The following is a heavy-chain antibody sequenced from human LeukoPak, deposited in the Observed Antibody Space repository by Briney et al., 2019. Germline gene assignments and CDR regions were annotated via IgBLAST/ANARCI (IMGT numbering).Heavy chain of an antibody. V-gene: IGHV2-5*02. Sequence: TLSLTCTVSGGSISSSSYYWGWIRQPPGKALEWLALIYWDDDKRYSPSLKSRLTITKDTSKNQVVLTMTNMDPVDTATYYCAHPLYGDGAFDIWGQGTMVTVSS. CDR2: IYWDDDK. D-gene: IGHD4-17*01. CDR1: GGSISSSSYY. J-gene: IGHJ3*02. CDR3: AHPLYGDGAFDI.